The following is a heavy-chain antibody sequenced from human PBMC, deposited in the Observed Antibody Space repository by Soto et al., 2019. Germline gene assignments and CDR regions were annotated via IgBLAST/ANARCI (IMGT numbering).Heavy chain of an antibody. Sequence: ASVKVSCKASGYTFTSYDINWVRQATGQGLEWMGWMNPNSGNTGYAQKFQGRVTMTRNTSISRAYMELSSLRSEDTAVYYCARGDSSSLFNYYYGMDVWGQGTTVTVSS. J-gene: IGHJ6*02. D-gene: IGHD6-13*01. CDR1: GYTFTSYD. V-gene: IGHV1-8*01. CDR2: MNPNSGNT. CDR3: ARGDSSSLFNYYYGMDV.